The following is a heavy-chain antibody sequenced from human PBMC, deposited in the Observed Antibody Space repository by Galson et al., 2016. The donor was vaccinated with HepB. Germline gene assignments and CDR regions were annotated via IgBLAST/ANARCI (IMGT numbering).Heavy chain of an antibody. CDR1: GGTFSSHA. D-gene: IGHD3-10*01. J-gene: IGHJ4*02. CDR3: ATPIAGVYFDY. CDR2: IIPFFDRA. Sequence: SVKVSCKASGGTFSSHAFNWVRQAPGQGLEWIGGIIPFFDRADYARKFQGRVTITADASTSTAYMELRSLRSEDTAVYYCATPIAGVYFDYWSQGTLVTVSS. V-gene: IGHV1-69*13.